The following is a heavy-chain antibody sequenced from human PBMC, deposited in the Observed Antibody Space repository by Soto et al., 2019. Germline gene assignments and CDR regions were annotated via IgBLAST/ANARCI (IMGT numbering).Heavy chain of an antibody. V-gene: IGHV4-61*01. J-gene: IGHJ4*02. CDR3: ARVHITGPVHS. CDR2: IFHSGTT. D-gene: IGHD1-20*01. CDR1: GGSVSSGSYY. Sequence: SETLALTCTVSGGSVSSGSYYWSWIRQPPGKGLEWIGNIFHSGTTNYNASLRSRVSMSVDTPTNQFSLKLMSVTAADTAVYYCARVHITGPVHSWGQGNLVTISS.